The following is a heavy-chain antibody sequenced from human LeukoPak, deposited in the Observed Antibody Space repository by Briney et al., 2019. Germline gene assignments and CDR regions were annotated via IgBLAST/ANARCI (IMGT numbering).Heavy chain of an antibody. D-gene: IGHD5-24*01. V-gene: IGHV3-23*01. CDR3: ARDEGIRWHPDY. CDR1: GDTFSSYA. J-gene: IGHJ4*02. Sequence: GGSLRLSCAASGDTFSSYARSCVRQAPGKGLEWVSAISGSGGSIYYADSVKGRFTISRDNSKNTLYLQMNSLRAEDTAVYYCARDEGIRWHPDYWGQGTLVTAST. CDR2: ISGSGGSI.